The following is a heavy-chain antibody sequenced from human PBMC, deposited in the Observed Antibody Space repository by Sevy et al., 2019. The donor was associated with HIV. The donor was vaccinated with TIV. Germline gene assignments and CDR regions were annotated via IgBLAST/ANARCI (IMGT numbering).Heavy chain of an antibody. Sequence: GGSLRLSCAASGFTFSSYWMSWVRQAPGKGLEWEANIKQDGSEKYYVDSVKGRFTISRDNAKNSLYLQMNSLRAEDTAVYYCATKSSGWTEYFDYWGQGTLVTVSS. CDR2: IKQDGSEK. D-gene: IGHD6-19*01. CDR3: ATKSSGWTEYFDY. CDR1: GFTFSSYW. J-gene: IGHJ4*02. V-gene: IGHV3-7*01.